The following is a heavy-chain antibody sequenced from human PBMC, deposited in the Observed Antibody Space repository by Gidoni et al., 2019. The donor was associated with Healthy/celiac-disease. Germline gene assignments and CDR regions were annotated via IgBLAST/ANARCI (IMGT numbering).Heavy chain of an antibody. D-gene: IGHD5-18*01. CDR2: IYYSGST. CDR1: GGSISSYY. Sequence: QVQLQESGPGLVKPSETLSLTCTVSGGSISSYYWRWIRQPPGKGLEWIGYIYYSGSTNYNPSLKSRVTISVDTSKNQFSLKLSSVTAADTAVYYCARGGNTPDSYGYYYYGMDVWGQGTTVTVSS. J-gene: IGHJ6*02. CDR3: ARGGNTPDSYGYYYYGMDV. V-gene: IGHV4-59*01.